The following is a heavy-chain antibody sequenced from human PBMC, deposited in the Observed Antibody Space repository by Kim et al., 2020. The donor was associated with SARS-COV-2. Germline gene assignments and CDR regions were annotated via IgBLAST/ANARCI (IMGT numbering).Heavy chain of an antibody. CDR2: VYYTGST. Sequence: SETLSLTCTVSGASVSNFYWAWIRQAPGKGLEYIGYVYYTGSTDFSPSLKSRVSISLDTSRNQFSLHLNSVTAADTAVYYCARGRAYCVYDCYYPFDSWG. V-gene: IGHV4-59*02. CDR1: GASVSNFY. CDR3: ARGRAYCVYDCYYPFDS. D-gene: IGHD2-21*02. J-gene: IGHJ5*01.